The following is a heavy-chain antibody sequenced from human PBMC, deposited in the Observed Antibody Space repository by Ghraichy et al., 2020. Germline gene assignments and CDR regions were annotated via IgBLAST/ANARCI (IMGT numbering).Heavy chain of an antibody. CDR1: GGSVSSGSYY. D-gene: IGHD5-18*01. CDR3: ARTPGTAMARYYYYYYGMDV. CDR2: IYYSGST. J-gene: IGHJ6*02. Sequence: SETLSLTCTVSGGSVSSGSYYWSWIRQPPGKGLEWIGYIYYSGSTNYNPSLKSRVTISVDTSKNQFSLKLSSVTAADTAVYYCARTPGTAMARYYYYYYGMDVWGQGTTVTVSS. V-gene: IGHV4-61*01.